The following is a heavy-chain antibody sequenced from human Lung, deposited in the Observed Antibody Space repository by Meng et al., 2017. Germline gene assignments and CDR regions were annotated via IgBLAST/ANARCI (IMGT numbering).Heavy chain of an antibody. Sequence: QVQLVQSGAEVKKPGASVKVSCKASGYTFTKYGITWVRQAPGQGLEWMGWISGYNGNTNYAQKLQGRVTMTTDTSTSTAYMELRSLRSDDAAVYYCARAEEGYCSDGSCPNFDFWGQGTLVTVSS. CDR3: ARAEEGYCSDGSCPNFDF. CDR2: ISGYNGNT. V-gene: IGHV1-18*01. D-gene: IGHD2-15*01. J-gene: IGHJ4*02. CDR1: GYTFTKYG.